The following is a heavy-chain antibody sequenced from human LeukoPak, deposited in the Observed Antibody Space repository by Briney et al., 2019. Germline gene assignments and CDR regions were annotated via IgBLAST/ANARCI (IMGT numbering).Heavy chain of an antibody. CDR1: GFTFDDYA. J-gene: IGHJ6*02. CDR3: AKGRYGMDV. CDR2: ISWNSGSI. V-gene: IGHV3-9*01. Sequence: GGSLRLSCAASGFTFDDYAMHWVRQAPGKGLEWVSGISWNSGSIGYADSVKGRFTISRDNSKNTLYLQMNSLRAEDTAVYYCAKGRYGMDVWGQGTTVTVSS.